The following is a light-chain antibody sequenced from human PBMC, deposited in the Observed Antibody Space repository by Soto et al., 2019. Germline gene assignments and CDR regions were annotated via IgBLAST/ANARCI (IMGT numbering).Light chain of an antibody. CDR2: GAS. J-gene: IGKJ1*01. Sequence: EVVMTQSPATLSVSPGERATLSCRASQSVSSNLAWYQQKPGQAPRLLIYGASTRANGIPARFSGSGSGSEFTLTISSLKSEDFAVYHCQQYNNFWTFGQGTKVEI. CDR3: QQYNNFWT. CDR1: QSVSSN. V-gene: IGKV3-15*01.